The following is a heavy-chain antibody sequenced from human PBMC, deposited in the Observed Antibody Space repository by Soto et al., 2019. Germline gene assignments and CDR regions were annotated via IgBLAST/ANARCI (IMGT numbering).Heavy chain of an antibody. D-gene: IGHD2-2*01. Sequence: ASVKVSCKASGYTFTSYDINWVRQATGKGLEWMGWMNPNSGNTGYARKFQGRVTMTRNTSISTAYMELSSLRSEDTAVYYCARGVVVVPAARGHYYYYMDVWGKGTTVTVSS. CDR2: MNPNSGNT. J-gene: IGHJ6*03. V-gene: IGHV1-8*01. CDR1: GYTFTSYD. CDR3: ARGVVVVPAARGHYYYYMDV.